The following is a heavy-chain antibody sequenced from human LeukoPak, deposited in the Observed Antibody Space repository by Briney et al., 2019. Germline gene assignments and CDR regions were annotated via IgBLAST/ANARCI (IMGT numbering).Heavy chain of an antibody. CDR3: AREEYYYDSSGSYSDAFDI. CDR1: GYSISSGYY. CDR2: IYHSGST. V-gene: IGHV4-38-2*02. J-gene: IGHJ3*02. Sequence: SETLSLTCAVSGYSISSGYYWGWIRQPPGKGLEWIGSIYHSGSTYYNPSLKSRVTISVDTSKNQFSLELSSVTAADTAVYYCAREEYYYDSSGSYSDAFDIWGQGTMVTVSS. D-gene: IGHD3-22*01.